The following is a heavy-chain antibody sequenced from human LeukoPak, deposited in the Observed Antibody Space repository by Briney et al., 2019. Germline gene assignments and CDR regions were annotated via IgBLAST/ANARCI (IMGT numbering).Heavy chain of an antibody. V-gene: IGHV3-53*01. D-gene: IGHD3-22*01. J-gene: IGHJ3*02. CDR3: VKDMHERSGYAYDAFHI. Sequence: GGSLRLSCAASGFTVSSNSMNWVRQAPGKGLEWVSVIYSRGDTNYADSVKGRFTISRDNSKNTLYLQMNSLRAEDTAVYYCVKDMHERSGYAYDAFHIWGQGTMVTVSS. CDR1: GFTVSSNS. CDR2: IYSRGDT.